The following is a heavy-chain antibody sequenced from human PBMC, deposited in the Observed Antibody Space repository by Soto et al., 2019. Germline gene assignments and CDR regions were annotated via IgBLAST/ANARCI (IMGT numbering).Heavy chain of an antibody. V-gene: IGHV1-2*02. J-gene: IGHJ4*02. CDR3: ARDLPPVDY. CDR2: INDDSGNT. CDR1: GYSFTVYH. Sequence: ASVKVSCKASGYSFTVYHMHWVRQAPGQGLEWMGWINDDSGNTKYAQKFEGRVTMSRDTSVNTAYMELNNLISDDTAVYYCARDLPPVDYWGQGTLVTVSS.